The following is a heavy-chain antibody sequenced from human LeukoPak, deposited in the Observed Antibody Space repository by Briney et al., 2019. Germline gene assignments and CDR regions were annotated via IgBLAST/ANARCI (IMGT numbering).Heavy chain of an antibody. CDR2: INSNNNYI. CDR3: ARRAGAYSHPYDY. D-gene: IGHD4/OR15-4a*01. Sequence: GGSLRLSCAASGFSFKSYSMNWVRQAPGKGLEWVSSINSNNNYIYYADSVKGRFTISRDNTKNSLYLQMKSLRAEDTAVYYCARRAGAYSHPYDYWGQGTLVTVSS. J-gene: IGHJ4*02. V-gene: IGHV3-21*04. CDR1: GFSFKSYS.